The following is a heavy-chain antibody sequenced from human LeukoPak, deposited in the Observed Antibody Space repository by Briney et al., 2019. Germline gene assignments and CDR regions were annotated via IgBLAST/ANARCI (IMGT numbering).Heavy chain of an antibody. CDR2: VSAYNGNT. CDR3: ARGDDILTDHYKGLDY. CDR1: GYTFTSYG. D-gene: IGHD3-9*01. V-gene: IGHV1-18*01. J-gene: IGHJ4*02. Sequence: ASVKVSCKASGYTFTSYGISWVRQAPGQGLEWMGWVSAYNGNTNYAQNLQGRVTMTTDTSTSTAYMELRSLRSDDTAVYYCARGDDILTDHYKGLDYWGLGTPVTVSS.